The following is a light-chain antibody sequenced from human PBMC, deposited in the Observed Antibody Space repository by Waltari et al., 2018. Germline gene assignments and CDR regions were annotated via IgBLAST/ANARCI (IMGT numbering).Light chain of an antibody. CDR2: GAS. CDR3: QQYGSSPTT. V-gene: IGKV3-20*01. CDR1: QSVSRSY. J-gene: IGKJ4*01. Sequence: EIVLTQSPGTRSLSPGERATHSCRASQSVSRSYLAWYQQKPGQAPRLLIYGASSRATGIPDRFSGSGSGTDFTLTISRLEPEDFAVYYCQQYGSSPTTFGGGTKVEIK.